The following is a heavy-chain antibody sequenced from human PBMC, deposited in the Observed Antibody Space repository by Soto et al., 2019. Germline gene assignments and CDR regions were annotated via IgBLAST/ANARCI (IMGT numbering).Heavy chain of an antibody. CDR2: ISGSGGST. V-gene: IGHV3-23*01. CDR1: GFTFSSYA. D-gene: IGHD2-15*01. Sequence: GGSLRLSCAASGFTFSSYAMSWVRQAPGKGLEWVSGISGSGGSTYYADSVKGRFTISRDNSKNTLYLQMNSLRAEDTAVYYCAKDVLGYCSGGSCYTDYWGQGTLVTVSS. CDR3: AKDVLGYCSGGSCYTDY. J-gene: IGHJ4*02.